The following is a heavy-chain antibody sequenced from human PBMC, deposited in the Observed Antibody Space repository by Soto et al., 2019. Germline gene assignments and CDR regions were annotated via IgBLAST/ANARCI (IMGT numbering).Heavy chain of an antibody. J-gene: IGHJ4*02. CDR3: TKGLEMATITSYFDY. Sequence: QVQLVESGGGVVQPGRSLRLSCAASGFTFSSYGMHWVRQAPGKGLEWVAVISYDGSNKYYADSVKVRFTISRDNSKNTQYLQMNSLRAEDTAVDYCTKGLEMATITSYFDYWGQGTLVTVSS. CDR2: ISYDGSNK. CDR1: GFTFSSYG. V-gene: IGHV3-30*18. D-gene: IGHD5-12*01.